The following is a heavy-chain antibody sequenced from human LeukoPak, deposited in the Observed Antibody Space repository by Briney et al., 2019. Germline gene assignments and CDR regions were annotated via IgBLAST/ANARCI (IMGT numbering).Heavy chain of an antibody. CDR1: GYTFTSYG. D-gene: IGHD3-10*01. Sequence: GASVKVSCKASGYTFTSYGISWVRQAPGQGLEWMGWISAYNGNTNYAQKLQGRVTMTTDTSTSTAYMELRSLRSDDTAVYYCARAKDYYGSVSPFFWYWGQGTLVTVSS. CDR2: ISAYNGNT. V-gene: IGHV1-18*01. J-gene: IGHJ4*02. CDR3: ARAKDYYGSVSPFFWY.